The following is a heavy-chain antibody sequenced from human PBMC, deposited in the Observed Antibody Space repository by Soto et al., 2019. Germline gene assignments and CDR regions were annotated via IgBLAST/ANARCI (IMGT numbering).Heavy chain of an antibody. Sequence: GGSLRLSCXASGFTFSAYAMSWVRQAPGKGLEWVSVISGSGGATYYADSVKGRFTISRDNSKNTLYLQMNSLRAEDTAVYYCARQEYVTTWYLKYWGQGTLVTVSS. V-gene: IGHV3-23*01. J-gene: IGHJ4*02. D-gene: IGHD6-13*01. CDR2: ISGSGGAT. CDR3: ARQEYVTTWYLKY. CDR1: GFTFSAYA.